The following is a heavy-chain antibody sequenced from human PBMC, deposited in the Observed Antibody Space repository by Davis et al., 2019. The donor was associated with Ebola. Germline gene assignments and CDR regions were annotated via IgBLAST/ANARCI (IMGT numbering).Heavy chain of an antibody. CDR1: GITFSRYA. CDR3: AGFFDY. J-gene: IGHJ4*02. CDR2: IAYDGRYE. Sequence: GGSLRLSCAVSGITFSRYAMHWVRQAPGKGLEWVTDIAYDGRYESYAESVKGRFTISRDNSKKSLYLQMNGLRAEDTAVYYCAGFFDYWGQGTLVTVSS. V-gene: IGHV3-30*04.